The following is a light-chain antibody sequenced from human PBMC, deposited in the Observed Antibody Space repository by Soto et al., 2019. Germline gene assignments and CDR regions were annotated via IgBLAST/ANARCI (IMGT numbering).Light chain of an antibody. Sequence: DIQMTQSPSTLSASVGDRVTITCRASQSINTWLAWYKQQPGTAPKLLIYKASTLHSGVPSRFSGGGSGTDFTLTISSLQPDDFATFYCQQYPSSSGTFGTGTRLEIK. CDR2: KAS. CDR1: QSINTW. V-gene: IGKV1-5*03. J-gene: IGKJ3*01. CDR3: QQYPSSSGT.